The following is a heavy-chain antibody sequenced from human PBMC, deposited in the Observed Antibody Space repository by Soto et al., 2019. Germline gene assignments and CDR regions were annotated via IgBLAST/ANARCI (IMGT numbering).Heavy chain of an antibody. J-gene: IGHJ6*02. CDR1: GYTFTSYG. CDR3: ARDDDSGGYYLLQGMDA. D-gene: IGHD3-22*01. CDR2: ISAYNGNT. Sequence: ASVKVSCKASGYTFTSYGISWVRQAPGQGLEWMGWISAYNGNTNYAQKLQGRVTMTTDTSTSTAYMELRSLRSDDTAVYYCARDDDSGGYYLLQGMDAWGQGTTVTVSS. V-gene: IGHV1-18*01.